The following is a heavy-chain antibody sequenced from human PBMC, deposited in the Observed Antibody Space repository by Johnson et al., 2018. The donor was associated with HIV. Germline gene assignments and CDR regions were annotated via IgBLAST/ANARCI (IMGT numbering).Heavy chain of an antibody. J-gene: IGHJ3*02. V-gene: IGHV3-20*04. Sequence: VQLVESGGGVVRSGGSLKVSCAASGFTFDDYSMSWVRQAPGKGLEWVSGINWNGGSTGYADSVKGRFTISRDNAKSSLFLQMNSLRAEDTALYYCTKDIHYDSSGYLLLNAFDIGGQGTMVTVSS. D-gene: IGHD3-22*01. CDR2: INWNGGST. CDR3: TKDIHYDSSGYLLLNAFDI. CDR1: GFTFDDYS.